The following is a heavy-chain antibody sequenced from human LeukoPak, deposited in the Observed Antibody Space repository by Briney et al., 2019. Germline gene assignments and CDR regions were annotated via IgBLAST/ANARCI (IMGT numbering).Heavy chain of an antibody. CDR1: GFTFSSYA. CDR3: ARDVETVTTLDY. D-gene: IGHD4-17*01. J-gene: IGHJ4*02. CDR2: ISYDGSNK. Sequence: GGSLRLSCAASGFTFSSYAMHWVRQAPGKGLEWVAVISYDGSNKYYADCVKGRFTISRDNSKNTLYLQMNSLRAGDTAVYYCARDVETVTTLDYWGQGTLVTVSS. V-gene: IGHV3-30-3*01.